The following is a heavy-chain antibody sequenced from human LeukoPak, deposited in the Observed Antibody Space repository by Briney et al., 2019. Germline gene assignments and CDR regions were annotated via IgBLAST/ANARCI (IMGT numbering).Heavy chain of an antibody. J-gene: IGHJ4*02. D-gene: IGHD2/OR15-2a*01. CDR1: GFPFSSYG. V-gene: IGHV3-30*02. CDR3: ACANEDLIEDY. Sequence: GGSLRLSCAASGFPFSSYGMHWVRQAPGKGLEWVAFIPYDGSDKFYADSVKGRFTISRDNSKNTLYLQMNSLRAEDTAVYYCACANEDLIEDYWGQGTLVTVSS. CDR2: IPYDGSDK.